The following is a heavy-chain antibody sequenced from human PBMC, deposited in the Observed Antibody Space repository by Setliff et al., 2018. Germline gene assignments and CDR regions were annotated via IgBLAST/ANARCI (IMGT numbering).Heavy chain of an antibody. D-gene: IGHD3-10*01. CDR3: ARVDFTMLQGVLGQ. Sequence: SETLSLTCAVSGYSINSDCFWGWIRQPPGKGLEWIGEINHSGSTNYNSSLTSRVTISVDTSKNQFSLKLTSVTAADTAVYYCARVDFTMLQGVLGQWGQGTLVTVSS. CDR2: INHSGST. J-gene: IGHJ1*01. CDR1: GYSINSDCF. V-gene: IGHV4-38-2*01.